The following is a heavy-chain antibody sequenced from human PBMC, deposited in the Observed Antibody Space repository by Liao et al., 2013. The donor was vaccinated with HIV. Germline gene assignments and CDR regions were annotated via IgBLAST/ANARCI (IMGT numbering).Heavy chain of an antibody. CDR3: AREKYYDFWSGYYGDYYYYMDV. Sequence: QVQLQESGPGLLKPSETLSLTCSVSGGFISSYSWSWIRQTAGKGLEWIGRVYDNGGTSYNPSLKSRVTMSSNPSKNQFSLHMNLVTAADTAVYYCAREKYYDFWSGYYGDYYYYMDVWGKGTTVTVSS. CDR2: VYDNGGT. V-gene: IGHV4-4*07. J-gene: IGHJ6*03. D-gene: IGHD3-3*01. CDR1: GGFISSYS.